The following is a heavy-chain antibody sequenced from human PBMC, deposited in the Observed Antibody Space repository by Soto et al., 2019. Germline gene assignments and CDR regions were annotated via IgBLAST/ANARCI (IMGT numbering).Heavy chain of an antibody. V-gene: IGHV1-2*02. D-gene: IGHD2-8*02. CDR2: INPDSGAT. J-gene: IGHJ4*02. Sequence: ASVKVSCKASGYSFTGYYIHWVRQAPGQGLEWMGWINPDSGATNYAQNFQGRVTLTSDTSVSTASMDLTSLTSDDTAVYYCARGDYGTGGYPFPYFDYWGQGTLVTVSS. CDR3: ARGDYGTGGYPFPYFDY. CDR1: GYSFTGYY.